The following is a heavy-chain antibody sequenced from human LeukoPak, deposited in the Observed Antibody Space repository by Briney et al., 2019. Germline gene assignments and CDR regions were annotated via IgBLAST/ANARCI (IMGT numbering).Heavy chain of an antibody. CDR3: ARRVSRHYYDSSRIDY. V-gene: IGHV4-39*07. Sequence: SETLSLTCTVSGGSIRSTSYYWGWIRQPPGKGLEWIGSIYYSGSTYYNPSLKSRVTISVDTSKNQFSLKLSSVTAADTAVYYCARRVSRHYYDSSRIDYWGQGTLVTVSS. CDR1: GGSIRSTSYY. CDR2: IYYSGST. J-gene: IGHJ4*02. D-gene: IGHD3-22*01.